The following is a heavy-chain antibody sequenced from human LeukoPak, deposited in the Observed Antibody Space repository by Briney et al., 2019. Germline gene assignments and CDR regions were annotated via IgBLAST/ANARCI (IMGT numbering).Heavy chain of an antibody. J-gene: IGHJ4*02. CDR1: GFTFDDYA. CDR2: ISGDGGKT. V-gene: IGHV3-43*02. Sequence: PGGSLRLSCAVSGFTFDDYAMHWVRQAPGKGLEWVSLISGDGGKTYYGDNVKGRFTISRDNSKNSLYLQMNSLRTEDTAFYYCAKEKEYTYGYYDFDNWGQGALVTVSS. CDR3: AKEKEYTYGYYDFDN. D-gene: IGHD3-22*01.